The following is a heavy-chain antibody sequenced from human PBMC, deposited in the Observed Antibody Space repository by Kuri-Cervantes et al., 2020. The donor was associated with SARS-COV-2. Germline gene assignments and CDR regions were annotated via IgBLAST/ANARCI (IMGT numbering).Heavy chain of an antibody. CDR1: GGSISSGGYY. Sequence: SETLSLTCTVSGGSISSGGYYWSWIRQHPGKGLEWIGYIYYSGSTYYNPSLKSRVTISVDTSKNQFSLKLSSVTAADTAVYYCARELIIPEYYFDYWGQGTLVTVSS. CDR2: IYYSGST. V-gene: IGHV4-31*03. CDR3: ARELIIPEYYFDY. J-gene: IGHJ4*02.